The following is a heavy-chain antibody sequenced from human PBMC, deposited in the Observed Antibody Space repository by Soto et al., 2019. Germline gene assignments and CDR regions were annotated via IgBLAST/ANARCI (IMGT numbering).Heavy chain of an antibody. V-gene: IGHV4-59*07. CDR2: VSYSGKT. CDR1: GGSITPYY. CDR3: ARQQYTVVTAFDV. J-gene: IGHJ3*01. D-gene: IGHD2-15*01. Sequence: QVQLQESGPGLVKTSDTLSLTCTVSGGSITPYYWSWIRQPPGEGLEWIGYVSYSGKTGYNPSLKSRVSMSIDTSKNKFSLKLTSLTAADAATYYCARQQYTVVTAFDVWGQGTTVAVSS.